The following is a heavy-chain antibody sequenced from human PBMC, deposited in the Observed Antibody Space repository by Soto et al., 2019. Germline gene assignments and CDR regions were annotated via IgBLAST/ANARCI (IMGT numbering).Heavy chain of an antibody. CDR3: TSADRGEH. V-gene: IGHV1-3*01. CDR1: EYTFTSFP. J-gene: IGHJ1*01. D-gene: IGHD2-21*01. Sequence: ASGKVSCKTSEYTFTSFPIHWVRQAPGQRREWIRWINAGNGDTKYSRKCQGMVTFTRDTSASTAYREVIILRSEDSSVYYGTSADRGEHWGQGXL. CDR2: INAGNGDT.